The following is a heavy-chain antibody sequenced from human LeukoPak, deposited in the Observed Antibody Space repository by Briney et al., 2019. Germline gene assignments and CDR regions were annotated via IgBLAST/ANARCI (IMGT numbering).Heavy chain of an antibody. CDR2: IYYSGST. CDR1: GGSISSSSYY. V-gene: IGHV4-39*07. J-gene: IGHJ5*02. Sequence: SETLSLTCTVSGGSISSSSYYWGWIRQPPGKGLEWIGSIYYSGSTYYNPSLKSRVTISVDTSKNQFSLKLSSVTAADTAVYYCARRPYSSGWYGWFDPWGQGTLVTVSS. D-gene: IGHD6-19*01. CDR3: ARRPYSSGWYGWFDP.